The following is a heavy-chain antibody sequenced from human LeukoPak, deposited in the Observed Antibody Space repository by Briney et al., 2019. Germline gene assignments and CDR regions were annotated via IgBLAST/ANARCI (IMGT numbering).Heavy chain of an antibody. CDR3: AKGIYSSGWSYFDY. J-gene: IGHJ4*01. D-gene: IGHD6-19*01. CDR2: LSGSGITT. CDR1: GFTFSNSA. Sequence: GGSLRLSCAASGFTFSNSAMSWVRQAPGKGLEWVSTLSGSGITTYYADSVKGRFTISRDNSKNTLYLEMNSLRAEDMAVYYCAKGIYSSGWSYFDYWGHGTLVTVPS. V-gene: IGHV3-23*01.